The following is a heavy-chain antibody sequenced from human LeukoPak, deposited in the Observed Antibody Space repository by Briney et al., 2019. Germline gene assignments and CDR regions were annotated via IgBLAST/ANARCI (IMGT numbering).Heavy chain of an antibody. J-gene: IGHJ4*02. D-gene: IGHD3-10*01. CDR2: IQYDAIDK. Sequence: GGSLRLSCVASGLTFSGYGIHWVRQAPGKGLEWVSFIQYDAIDKYYADSMKGRFTISRDNSKNTLYLQMNSLRAEDTAVYYRLPRGSIGGEFSGYWGQGTLVTVSS. V-gene: IGHV3-30*02. CDR3: LPRGSIGGEFSGY. CDR1: GLTFSGYG.